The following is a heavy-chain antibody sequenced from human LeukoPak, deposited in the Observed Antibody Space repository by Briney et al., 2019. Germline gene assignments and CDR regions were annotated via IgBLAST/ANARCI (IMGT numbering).Heavy chain of an antibody. D-gene: IGHD1-20*01. J-gene: IGHJ4*02. CDR1: GGSISSYY. CDR2: IYYSGST. CDR3: ARVRYNWNYLDY. V-gene: IGHV4-59*01. Sequence: SETLSLTCTVSGGSISSYYWSWIRQPPGKGLEWIGYIYYSGSTNYNPSLKSRVTISVDTSKNQFSLKLSSMTAADTAVYYCARVRYNWNYLDYWGQGTLVTVSS.